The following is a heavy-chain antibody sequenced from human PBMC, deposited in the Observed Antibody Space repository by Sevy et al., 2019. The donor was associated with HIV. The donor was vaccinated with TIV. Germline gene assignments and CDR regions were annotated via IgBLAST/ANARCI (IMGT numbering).Heavy chain of an antibody. Sequence: GGSLRLSCAASGFTFNDYNLSWIRQAPGKGLEWVSYISTSTSTTTIYYADDVKGRFTISRDNAKNSIYLQMNSLRVDATAVYYYASASGWFGAWGQGTLVTGSS. CDR1: GFTFNDYN. J-gene: IGHJ5*02. CDR3: ASASGWFGA. CDR2: ISTSTSTTTI. D-gene: IGHD6-6*01. V-gene: IGHV3-11*01.